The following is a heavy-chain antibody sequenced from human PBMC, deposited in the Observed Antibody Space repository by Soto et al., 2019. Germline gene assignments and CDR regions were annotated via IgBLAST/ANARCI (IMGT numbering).Heavy chain of an antibody. V-gene: IGHV4-30-2*01. Sequence: QLQLQESGSGLVKPSQTLSLTCAVSGGSISSGGYSWSWIRQPPGKGLAWIGYSYQSGSTYYNPSLKRRVTISVDRSKIQCSLKLSSVTAADTAVYLCARGCDTMIQQRHYFDYWGEGTLVTVSS. J-gene: IGHJ4*02. CDR1: GGSISSGGYS. CDR2: SYQSGST. D-gene: IGHD3-22*01. CDR3: ARGCDTMIQQRHYFDY.